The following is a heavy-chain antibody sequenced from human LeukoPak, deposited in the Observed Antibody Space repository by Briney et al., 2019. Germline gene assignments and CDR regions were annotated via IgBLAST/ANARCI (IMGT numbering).Heavy chain of an antibody. D-gene: IGHD6-13*01. CDR1: GFTFSSYA. CDR2: ISYDGSNK. CDR3: ARSIAAAGI. Sequence: GRSLRLSCAASGFTFSSYAMHWVRQAPGKGLEWVAVISYDGSNKYYADSVKGRFTISRDNSKNTLYLQMNSLRAEDTAVYYCARSIAAAGIWGQGTLVTVSP. J-gene: IGHJ4*02. V-gene: IGHV3-30-3*01.